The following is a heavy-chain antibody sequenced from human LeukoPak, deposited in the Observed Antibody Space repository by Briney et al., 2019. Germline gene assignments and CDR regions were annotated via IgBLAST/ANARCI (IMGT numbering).Heavy chain of an antibody. J-gene: IGHJ4*02. CDR3: ARVLGGSSSWCDY. D-gene: IGHD6-13*01. CDR2: ISGSGGST. V-gene: IGHV3-23*01. CDR1: GFTFSSYA. Sequence: GGSLRLSCAASGFTFSSYAMSWVRQAPGKGLEWVSAISGSGGSTYYADSVKGRFTISRDNSKNTLYLQMNSLRAEDTAVYYCARVLGGSSSWCDYWGQGTLVTVSS.